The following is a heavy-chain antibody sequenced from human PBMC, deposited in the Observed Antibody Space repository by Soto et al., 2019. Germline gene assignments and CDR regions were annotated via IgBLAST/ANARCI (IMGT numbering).Heavy chain of an antibody. J-gene: IGHJ5*02. D-gene: IGHD6-13*01. CDR1: GYTFTSYG. CDR3: ARMEQQLVSFWALCDP. CDR2: ISAYNGNT. V-gene: IGHV1-18*01. Sequence: QVQLVQSGAEVKKPGASVKVSCKASGYTFTSYGISWVRQAPGQGLEWMGWISAYNGNTNYAQKLKGRVTMTTDTCTSSAYMELRSLRSYVTAVYYCARMEQQLVSFWALCDPWSKGTLVTVSS.